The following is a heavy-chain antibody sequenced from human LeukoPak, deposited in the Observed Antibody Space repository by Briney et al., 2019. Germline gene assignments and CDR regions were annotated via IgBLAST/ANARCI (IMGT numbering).Heavy chain of an antibody. J-gene: IGHJ3*02. D-gene: IGHD3-10*01. CDR2: ISYDGSNK. CDR3: AKNELLWFGEFDAFDI. V-gene: IGHV3-30*18. Sequence: GRSLRLSCAASGFTFSSYGMHWVRQAPGKGLDWVAVISYDGSNKYYVDSVKGRFTISRDNSKNMLYLQTNSLRAEDTAVYYCAKNELLWFGEFDAFDIWGQGTMVTVSS. CDR1: GFTFSSYG.